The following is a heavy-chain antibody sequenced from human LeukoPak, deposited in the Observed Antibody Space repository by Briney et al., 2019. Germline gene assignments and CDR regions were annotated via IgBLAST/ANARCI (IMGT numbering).Heavy chain of an antibody. CDR3: ARDDSLGGTYY. V-gene: IGHV4-30-4*01. Sequence: SETLPLTCTVSGASTGSSDHYWSWVRQTPGKGLEWLGFTFHTGTTYYNPSLQSRLRISIDTSKNQFSLRLTSATAADTAIYYCARDDSLGGTYYWGPGTPVTVSS. J-gene: IGHJ4*02. CDR1: GASTGSSDHY. D-gene: IGHD1-26*01. CDR2: TFHTGTT.